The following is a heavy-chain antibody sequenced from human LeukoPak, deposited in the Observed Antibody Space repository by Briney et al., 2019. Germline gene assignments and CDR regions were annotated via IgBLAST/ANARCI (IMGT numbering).Heavy chain of an antibody. V-gene: IGHV3-30*02. J-gene: IGHJ5*02. Sequence: GGSLRLSCAAPGVTFSSDGMCWVCQAPGKGVGRVAFIWYDGSIKYYADSVKDLFTISRDNSKNTLYLQMSSLRAEDTALYYCAKGVTYHYDSGSVKWFDPWGQGTLVTVSS. CDR1: GVTFSSDG. CDR3: AKGVTYHYDSGSVKWFDP. CDR2: IWYDGSIK. D-gene: IGHD3-10*01.